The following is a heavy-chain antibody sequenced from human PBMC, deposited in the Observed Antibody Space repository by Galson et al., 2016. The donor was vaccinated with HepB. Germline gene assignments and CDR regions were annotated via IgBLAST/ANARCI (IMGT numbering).Heavy chain of an antibody. CDR3: ARSGNYGANYFDP. D-gene: IGHD5-24*01. V-gene: IGHV1-2*02. Sequence: SVKVSCKASGYTFTDDFIHWVRQAPGHGPEWMGWVNPNTGATNYAQKFQGRVTMTRDTSITTTHMELTRLTSDDTAVYYCARSGNYGANYFDPWGQGTLITVSS. J-gene: IGHJ5*02. CDR1: GYTFTDDF. CDR2: VNPNTGAT.